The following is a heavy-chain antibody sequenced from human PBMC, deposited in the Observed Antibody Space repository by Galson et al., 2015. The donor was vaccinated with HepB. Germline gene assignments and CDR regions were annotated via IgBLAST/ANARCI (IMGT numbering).Heavy chain of an antibody. D-gene: IGHD2-15*01. J-gene: IGHJ5*02. CDR2: IYWDDDK. Sequence: PALVKPTQTLTLTCTFSGFSLSTSGVGVGWIRQPPGKALEWLALIYWDDDKRYSPSLKSRLTITKDTSKNQVVLTMTNMDPVDTATYYCAHRYCSGGSCYFDNWFDPWGQGTLVTVSS. V-gene: IGHV2-5*02. CDR3: AHRYCSGGSCYFDNWFDP. CDR1: GFSLSTSGVG.